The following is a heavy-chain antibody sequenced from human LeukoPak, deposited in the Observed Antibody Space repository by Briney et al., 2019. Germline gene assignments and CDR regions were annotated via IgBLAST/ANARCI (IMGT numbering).Heavy chain of an antibody. J-gene: IGHJ6*03. V-gene: IGHV3-53*05. CDR1: GLTVSSNY. D-gene: IGHD6-19*01. CDR3: AKGPKQLLIRRSVWVYMDV. Sequence: GGSLRLSCVASGLTVSSNYMTWVRQAPGKGLEWVSIIYSAGTTYYADSVKDRFTISRDSSKNTVSLQMNSLRAEDTAVYFCAKGPKQLLIRRSVWVYMDVWGKGTTVTISS. CDR2: IYSAGTT.